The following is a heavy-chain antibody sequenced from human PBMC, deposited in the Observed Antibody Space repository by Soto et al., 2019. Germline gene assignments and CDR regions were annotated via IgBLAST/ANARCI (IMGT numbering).Heavy chain of an antibody. Sequence: EVQVVESGGGLVQPGGSLTLSCVVSGSTIDDYAMHWVRQVSGKGLEWVSGIFWVGGGTGYADSVKGRVTISRDRAKNSLSLQMNSLRIEDTAVYYCGKDLSPRGLESWGQGTLVTVSS. D-gene: IGHD3-10*01. V-gene: IGHV3-9*01. CDR2: IFWVGGGT. J-gene: IGHJ4*02. CDR3: GKDLSPRGLES. CDR1: GSTIDDYA.